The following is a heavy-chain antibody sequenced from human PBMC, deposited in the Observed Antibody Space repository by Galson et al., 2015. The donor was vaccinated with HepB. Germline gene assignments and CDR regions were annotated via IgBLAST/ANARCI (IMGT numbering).Heavy chain of an antibody. J-gene: IGHJ3*02. D-gene: IGHD2-2*01. CDR2: INPNSGGT. CDR3: ASVTLVVPAAKPGVDI. V-gene: IGHV1-2*02. Sequence: SVKVSCKASGYTFTGYYMHWVRQAPGQGLEWMGWINPNSGGTNYAQKFQGRVTMTRDTSISTAYMELSRLRSDDTAVYYCASVTLVVPAAKPGVDIWGQGTMVTVSS. CDR1: GYTFTGYY.